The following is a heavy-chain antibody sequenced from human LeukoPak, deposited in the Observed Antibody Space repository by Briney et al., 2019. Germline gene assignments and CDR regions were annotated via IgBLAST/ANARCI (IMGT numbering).Heavy chain of an antibody. CDR1: GYSISSGYY. Sequence: PSETLSLTCTVSGYSISSGYYWGWIRQPPGKGLEWIGSIYHSGSTYYNPSLKSRVTISVDTSKNQFSLKLSSVTAADTAVYYCARHARHPKLRRARPYYFDYWGQGTLVTVSS. CDR2: IYHSGST. V-gene: IGHV4-38-2*02. CDR3: ARHARHPKLRRARPYYFDY. D-gene: IGHD5-24*01. J-gene: IGHJ4*02.